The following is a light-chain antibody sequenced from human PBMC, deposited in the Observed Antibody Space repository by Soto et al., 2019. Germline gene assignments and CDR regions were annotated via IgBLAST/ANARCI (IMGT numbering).Light chain of an antibody. CDR3: QEYNSDSGLT. Sequence: DIQMTQSPSTLSAAEGDRVTITCRASQSMSSWLAWYQQKPGKAPKLLIYTASNLKSGVPSRFSGSGSGTEFTLTISSLQPADFATYYCQEYNSDSGLTFGGGTKVEIK. J-gene: IGKJ4*01. CDR1: QSMSSW. V-gene: IGKV1-5*03. CDR2: TAS.